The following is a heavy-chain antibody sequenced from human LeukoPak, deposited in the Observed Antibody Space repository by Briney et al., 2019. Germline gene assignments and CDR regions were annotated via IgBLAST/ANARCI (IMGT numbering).Heavy chain of an antibody. CDR1: GYTFTGYY. Sequence: ASVKVSCKASGYTFTGYYMHWVRQAPGQGLEWMGWINPNSGGTNYAQKFQGRVTMTRDTSISTAYMELSRLRSDDTAVYYCARGPYYYGSGSFPSRGYFDYWGRGTLVTVSS. J-gene: IGHJ4*02. CDR3: ARGPYYYGSGSFPSRGYFDY. CDR2: INPNSGGT. V-gene: IGHV1-2*02. D-gene: IGHD3-10*01.